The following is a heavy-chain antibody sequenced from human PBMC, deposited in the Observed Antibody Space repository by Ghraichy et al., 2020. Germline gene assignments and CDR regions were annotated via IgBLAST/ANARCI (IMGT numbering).Heavy chain of an antibody. CDR3: AHLAAPVAY. Sequence: GGSLRLSCGVSGFTLSNAWMSWVRQAPGKGLEWVGRIKSKADGGTTEYAALMKGRFTISRDDSKNTLYLEVNSLKTEDTAVYYCAHLAAPVAYWGQGTLVTVSS. J-gene: IGHJ4*02. CDR2: IKSKADGGTT. V-gene: IGHV3-15*01. D-gene: IGHD6-13*01. CDR1: GFTLSNAW.